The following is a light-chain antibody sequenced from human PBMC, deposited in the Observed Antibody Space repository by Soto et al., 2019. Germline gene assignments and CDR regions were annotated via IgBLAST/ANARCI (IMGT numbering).Light chain of an antibody. J-gene: IGKJ2*01. CDR1: QTVNSRH. CDR3: QQFDDSRPAFT. CDR2: CAS. Sequence: LTQAPGTLPLSPGERATLSCRASQTVNSRHLNWYQHKPGQAPRLLIYCASIRATGIPDRFSGSRSGADFSLTITSLEPEDSAVYYCQQFDDSRPAFTFGQGTKLEI. V-gene: IGKV3-20*01.